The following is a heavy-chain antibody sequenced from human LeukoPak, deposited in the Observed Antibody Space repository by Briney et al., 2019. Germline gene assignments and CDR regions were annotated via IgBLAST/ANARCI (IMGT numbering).Heavy chain of an antibody. V-gene: IGHV4-34*01. J-gene: IGHJ3*02. CDR1: GGSFSGYY. Sequence: PSETLSLTCAVYGGSFSGYYWSWIRQPPGKGLEWIGEINHSGSTNYNPSLKSRVTMSLDTSKNQFSLNLTSVTAADTAVYCARVLFTEEDAFDIWGQGTMVTVSS. CDR2: INHSGST. CDR3: ARVLFTEEDAFDI.